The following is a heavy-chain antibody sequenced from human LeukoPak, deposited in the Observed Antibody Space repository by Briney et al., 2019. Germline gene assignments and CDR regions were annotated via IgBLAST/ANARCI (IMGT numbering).Heavy chain of an antibody. V-gene: IGHV3-30*18. J-gene: IGHJ4*02. CDR1: GFTFSSYG. Sequence: PGGSLRLSCAASGFTFSSYGMHWVRQAPGKGLEWVAVISYDGSNKYYADSVKGRFTISRDNSKNTLYLQMNSLRAEDTAVYYCAKIRPPFDYWGQGTLVTVSS. CDR3: AKIRPPFDY. CDR2: ISYDGSNK.